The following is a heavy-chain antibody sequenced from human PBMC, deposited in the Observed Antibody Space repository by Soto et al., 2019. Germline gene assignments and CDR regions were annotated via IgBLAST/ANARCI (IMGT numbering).Heavy chain of an antibody. CDR1: GGSVSSGSYY. CDR3: ARKQQQGIDY. CDR2: IYYSGST. V-gene: IGHV4-61*01. D-gene: IGHD6-13*01. Sequence: SETLSLTCTVSGGSVSSGSYYWSWIRQPPGKGLEWIGYIYYSGSTNYNPSLKSRVTISVDTSKNQFSLKLSSVTAADTAVYYCARKQQQGIDYWGQGTLVTVSS. J-gene: IGHJ4*02.